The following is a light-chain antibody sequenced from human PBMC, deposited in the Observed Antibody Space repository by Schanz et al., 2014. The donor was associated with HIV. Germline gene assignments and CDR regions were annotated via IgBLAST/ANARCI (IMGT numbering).Light chain of an antibody. Sequence: QSALTQPPSASGSPGQSVTISCTGTSSDVGGYNHVSWYQQHPGKAPKLMIYEVIKRPSGVPDRFSGSQSGTSASLAISGLQSEDEADYYCAAWDDSLKGYVFGTGTKLTVL. CDR2: EVI. J-gene: IGLJ1*01. V-gene: IGLV2-8*01. CDR1: SSDVGGYNH. CDR3: AAWDDSLKGYV.